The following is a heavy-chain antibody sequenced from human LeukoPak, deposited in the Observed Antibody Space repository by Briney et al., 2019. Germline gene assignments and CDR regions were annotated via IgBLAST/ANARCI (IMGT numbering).Heavy chain of an antibody. CDR1: GYTFTSYD. D-gene: IGHD5-18*01. V-gene: IGHV1-8*01. CDR3: ARGFVDTAMSGY. Sequence: ASVKVSCKASGYTFTSYDINWVRQATGQGLEWMGWRNPNSGNTGYAQKFQGRVTMTRNTSISTAYMELSSLRSEDTAVYYCARGFVDTAMSGYWGQGTLVTVSS. CDR2: RNPNSGNT. J-gene: IGHJ4*02.